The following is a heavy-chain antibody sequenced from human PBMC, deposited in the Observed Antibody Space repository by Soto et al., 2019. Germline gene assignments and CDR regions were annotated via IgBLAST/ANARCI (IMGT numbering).Heavy chain of an antibody. Sequence: GGSLRLSCAASGFTFSSYEMNWVRQAPGKWLEWVSYISSSGSTIYYADSVKGRFTISRDNAKNSLYLQMNSLRAEDTAVYYCARDKNYDDSSGYYPGAFDIWGQGTMVSVSS. CDR2: ISSSGSTI. CDR3: ARDKNYDDSSGYYPGAFDI. CDR1: GFTFSSYE. J-gene: IGHJ3*02. V-gene: IGHV3-48*03. D-gene: IGHD3-22*01.